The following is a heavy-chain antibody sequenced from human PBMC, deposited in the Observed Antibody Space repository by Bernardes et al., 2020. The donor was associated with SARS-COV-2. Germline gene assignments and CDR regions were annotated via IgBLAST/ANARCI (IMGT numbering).Heavy chain of an antibody. D-gene: IGHD3-16*01. J-gene: IGHJ4*02. CDR1: GYTFIGYY. V-gene: IGHV1-2*02. CDR2: INPKSGDT. CDR3: AREFPYYFDY. Sequence: ASVKVSCKASGYTFIGYYLHWVRQAPGQGLEWMGWINPKSGDTKYAQKFQGGVTMTRDTSVNTAYMELSSLRSDDTAVYYCAREFPYYFDYWGQGTLVTVSS.